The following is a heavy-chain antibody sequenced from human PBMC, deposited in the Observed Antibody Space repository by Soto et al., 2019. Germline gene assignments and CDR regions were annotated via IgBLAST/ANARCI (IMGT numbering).Heavy chain of an antibody. CDR3: ATVSAWQFYFFMAV. Sequence: QVQLVQSGAEVKKPGASVKVSCKASGYTFTNYDINWVRQATGQGLEWMGWMNPNSGDTGYAQNFQGRVTMTRNTSISTAYMELSSLRSEDTAVYYCATVSAWQFYFFMAVGGKGTTVTVSS. V-gene: IGHV1-8*01. D-gene: IGHD6-19*01. J-gene: IGHJ6*03. CDR1: GYTFTNYD. CDR2: MNPNSGDT.